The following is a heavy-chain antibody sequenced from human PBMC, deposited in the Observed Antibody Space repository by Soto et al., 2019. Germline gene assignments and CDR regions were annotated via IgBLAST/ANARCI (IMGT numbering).Heavy chain of an antibody. J-gene: IGHJ4*02. CDR3: AKGPRVYVIEVDY. Sequence: EVQLLESGGGLVQPGGSLRLSCAASGVSFSSYAMSWVCQAPGKGLEWVPGISDRGGSTSYSDSVKGRFTISRDNFKNTFYLQSNTLRAEDTAVYYCAKGPRVYVIEVDYWGQGPVVTVSA. D-gene: IGHD2-8*01. CDR2: ISDRGGST. CDR1: GVSFSSYA. V-gene: IGHV3-23*01.